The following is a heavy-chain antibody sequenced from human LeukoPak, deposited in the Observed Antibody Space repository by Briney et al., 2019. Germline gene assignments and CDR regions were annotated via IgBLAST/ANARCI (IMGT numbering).Heavy chain of an antibody. CDR1: GFTFSTYG. CDR3: AKLISPYDY. CDR2: IRYDGNNK. J-gene: IGHJ4*02. Sequence: GGSLRLSCAASGFTFSTYGMHWFRQAPGKGLEWVAFIRYDGNNKYYADSVKGRFTISRDNSKTTLYLQMNSMRVEDTAVYYCAKLISPYDYWGQGTLVTVSS. V-gene: IGHV3-30*02.